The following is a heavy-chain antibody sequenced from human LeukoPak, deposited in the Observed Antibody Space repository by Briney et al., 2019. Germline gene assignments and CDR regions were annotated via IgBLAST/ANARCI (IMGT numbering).Heavy chain of an antibody. J-gene: IGHJ4*02. CDR3: ARGVYDFWSGYFDYFDY. Sequence: GASVKVSCKASGHTFTSYAMNWVRQAPGQGLEWMGWINTNTGNPTYAQGFTGRFVFSLDTSVSTAYLQISSLKAEDTAVYYCARGVYDFWSGYFDYFDYWGQGTLVTVSS. V-gene: IGHV7-4-1*02. D-gene: IGHD3-3*01. CDR1: GHTFTSYA. CDR2: INTNTGNP.